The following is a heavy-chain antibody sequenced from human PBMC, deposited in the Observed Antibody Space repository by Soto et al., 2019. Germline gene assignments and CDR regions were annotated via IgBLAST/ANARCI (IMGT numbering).Heavy chain of an antibody. V-gene: IGHV1-69*08. CDR1: GGTFSSYT. J-gene: IGHJ4*01. CDR3: ARDPSHGPSSRVDY. Sequence: QVQLVQSGAEVKKPGSSVKVSCKASGGTFSSYTISWVRQAPGQGLEWMGRIIPILGIANYAQKFQGRVTITADKSTSTAYMELSSLRSEDTALYYCARDPSHGPSSRVDYWGQGTLVTVSS. CDR2: IIPILGIA. D-gene: IGHD6-13*01.